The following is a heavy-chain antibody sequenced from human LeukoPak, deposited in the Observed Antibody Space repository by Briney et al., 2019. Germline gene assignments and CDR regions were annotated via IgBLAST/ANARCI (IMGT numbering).Heavy chain of an antibody. J-gene: IGHJ6*02. Sequence: GGSLRLSCAASGFTVSSNYMSWVRQAPGKGLEWVSSISSSSSYIYYADSVKGRFTIPRDNAKNSLYLQMNSLRAEDTAVYYCARVIVVVPAAIGVYYYYGMDVWGQGTTVTVSS. V-gene: IGHV3-21*01. D-gene: IGHD2-2*01. CDR3: ARVIVVVPAAIGVYYYYGMDV. CDR2: ISSSSSYI. CDR1: GFTVSSNY.